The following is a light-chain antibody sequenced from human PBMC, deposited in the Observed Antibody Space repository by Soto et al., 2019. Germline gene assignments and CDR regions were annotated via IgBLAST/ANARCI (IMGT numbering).Light chain of an antibody. V-gene: IGLV2-14*01. CDR1: SSDVGGYNY. Sequence: QSVLTQPASVSGSPGQSITISCTGTSSDVGGYNYVSWYQQHPGKAPKLMIYEVSNRPSGVSNRFSGSKSGNTASLTISGLQAEDEADYYCSSYTSSSHVVFGGGTQLTV. J-gene: IGLJ2*01. CDR3: SSYTSSSHVV. CDR2: EVS.